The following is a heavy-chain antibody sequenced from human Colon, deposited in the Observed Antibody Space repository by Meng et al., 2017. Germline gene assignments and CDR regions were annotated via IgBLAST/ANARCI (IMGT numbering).Heavy chain of an antibody. CDR2: IYTADGNR. J-gene: IGHJ4*02. Sequence: QVHLVQSGAELKKPGASVKVSCQASGYSFTSYGMHWLRQAPGQRPEWMGWIYTADGNRRYSQRFQDRLTITSDTFARTAYMELSSLRSEDTAVYFCARDERGGPYYFDYWGQGTRVTGYS. CDR3: ARDERGGPYYFDY. CDR1: GYSFTSYG. V-gene: IGHV1-3*04.